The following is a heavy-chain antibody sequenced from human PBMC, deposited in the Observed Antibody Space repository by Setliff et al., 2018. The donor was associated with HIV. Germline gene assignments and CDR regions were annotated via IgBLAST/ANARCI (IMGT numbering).Heavy chain of an antibody. CDR3: ARGYSSSWYNY. V-gene: IGHV1-3*01. CDR1: GYSFTSYT. D-gene: IGHD6-13*01. CDR2: LNAGDGDS. J-gene: IGHJ4*02. Sequence: ASVKVSCKASGYSFTSYTIHWVRQAPGQRLEWMGWLNAGDGDSGPSQEFRGRVIFTRDTSASTAYMELRSLRSDDTAVYYCARGYSSSWYNYWGQGTLVTVSS.